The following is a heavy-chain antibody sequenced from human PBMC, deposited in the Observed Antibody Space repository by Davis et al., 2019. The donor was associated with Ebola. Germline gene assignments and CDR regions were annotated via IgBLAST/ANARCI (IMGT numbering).Heavy chain of an antibody. CDR3: AKTQDDFWSVSWFDP. CDR2: ISGSGGST. V-gene: IGHV3-23*01. J-gene: IGHJ5*02. Sequence: PGGSLRLSCAASGFTFSSYAMSWVRQAPGKGLEWVSAISGSGGSTYYADSVKGRFTISRDNSKNTLYLQMNSLRAEDTAVYYCAKTQDDFWSVSWFDPWGQGTLVTVSS. CDR1: GFTFSSYA. D-gene: IGHD3-3*01.